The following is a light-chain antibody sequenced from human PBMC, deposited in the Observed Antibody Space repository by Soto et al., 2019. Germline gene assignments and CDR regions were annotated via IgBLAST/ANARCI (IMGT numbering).Light chain of an antibody. J-gene: IGKJ4*01. CDR3: QQYGSSPLT. V-gene: IGKV3-20*01. CDR1: QSVSINY. Sequence: EIVLTQSPGTLSLPPGERATLSCRASQSVSINYLAWYQQKPGQAPRLLISAASSRATGIPDRFSGSGSGTDFTLTISRLEPEDFAVYYCQQYGSSPLTFGGGTKVEIK. CDR2: AAS.